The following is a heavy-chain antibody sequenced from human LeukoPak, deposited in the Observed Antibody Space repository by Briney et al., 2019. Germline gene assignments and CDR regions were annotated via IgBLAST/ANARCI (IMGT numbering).Heavy chain of an antibody. Sequence: GGSLRLSCAASGFTFSSYGMSWVRQAPGKGLEWVANIKQDGSEKYYVDSVKGRFTTSRDNAKNSLYLQMNSLRAEDTAVYYCARDCSSTSCSGFDYWGQGTLVTVSS. CDR3: ARDCSSTSCSGFDY. J-gene: IGHJ4*02. CDR2: IKQDGSEK. CDR1: GFTFSSYG. V-gene: IGHV3-7*01. D-gene: IGHD2-2*01.